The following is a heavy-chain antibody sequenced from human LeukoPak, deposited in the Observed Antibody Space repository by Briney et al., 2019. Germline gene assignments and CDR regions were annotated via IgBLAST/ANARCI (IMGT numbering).Heavy chain of an antibody. D-gene: IGHD1-1*01. CDR3: VRYGRRANDQPFDV. CDR1: GFTFSSYE. CDR2: ISSSGSTI. V-gene: IGHV3-48*03. Sequence: GGSLRLSCAASGFTFSSYEMNWVRQAPGKGLEWVSYISSSGSTIYYADSVTGRFTVSRDHAKNSLFLQMNSLRAEDTAVYYCVRYGRRANDQPFDVWGQGTMVTVSS. J-gene: IGHJ3*01.